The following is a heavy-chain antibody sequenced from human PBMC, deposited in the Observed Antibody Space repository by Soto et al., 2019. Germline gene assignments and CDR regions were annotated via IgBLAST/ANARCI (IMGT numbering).Heavy chain of an antibody. V-gene: IGHV1-46*01. CDR3: ARDLGPEDRVAADYFHYGMDI. CDR2: INPSGGST. Sequence: ASVKVSCKASGYTFTSFYMHWVLQAPGQGLEWMGIINPSGGSTNYAQKFRGRISMTGDTSTNTVHLALSSLRSEDTAVYYCARDLGPEDRVAADYFHYGMDIWGQGTTVTVSS. J-gene: IGHJ6*02. D-gene: IGHD6-13*01. CDR1: GYTFTSFY.